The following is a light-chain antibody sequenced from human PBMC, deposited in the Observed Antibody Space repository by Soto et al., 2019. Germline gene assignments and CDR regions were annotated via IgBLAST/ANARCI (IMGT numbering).Light chain of an antibody. CDR3: QKYDTAPFT. V-gene: IGKV1-27*01. CDR1: PGIAFY. J-gene: IGKJ3*01. Sequence: DVQMTQSPSSLSASVGDTVTITCRASPGIAFYLAWFQQRPGKAPNLLISAASNLQSGVPSRFSGSGSGTDFTRTISSLQPEDVATNYCQKYDTAPFTFGPGTRVEVK. CDR2: AAS.